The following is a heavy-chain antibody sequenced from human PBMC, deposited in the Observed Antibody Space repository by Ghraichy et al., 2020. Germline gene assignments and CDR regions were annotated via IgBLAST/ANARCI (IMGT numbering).Heavy chain of an antibody. J-gene: IGHJ4*02. CDR1: EFTFTGYS. D-gene: IGHD3-22*01. CDR2: ITSSSSAI. Sequence: GESLNISCAASEFTFTGYSMNWVRQAPGKGLEWLAYITSSSSAIYADSVRGRFTVSRDNAKNSLYLQMNSLRAEDTAVYYCTRDFYYDSGSGHYYSDYWGQGTLVTVSS. V-gene: IGHV3-21*05. CDR3: TRDFYYDSGSGHYYSDY.